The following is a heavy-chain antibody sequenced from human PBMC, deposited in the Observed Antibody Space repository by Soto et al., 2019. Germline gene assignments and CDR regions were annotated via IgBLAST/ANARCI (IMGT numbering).Heavy chain of an antibody. CDR3: ARDRDYYDSSGYNTGYYYYGMDI. CDR2: ISYDGSNK. V-gene: IGHV3-30-3*01. Sequence: GGSLRLSCAASGFTFSSYAMHWVRQAPGKGLEWVAVISYDGSNKYYADSVKGRFTISRDNSKNTLYLQMNSLRAEDTAVYYCARDRDYYDSSGYNTGYYYYGMDIWGQGTTVTVSS. J-gene: IGHJ6*02. CDR1: GFTFSSYA. D-gene: IGHD3-22*01.